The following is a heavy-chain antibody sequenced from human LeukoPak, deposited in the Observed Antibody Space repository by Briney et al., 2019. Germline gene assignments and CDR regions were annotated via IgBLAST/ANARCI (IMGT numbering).Heavy chain of an antibody. Sequence: GGSLRLSCAASGFTFSGSAMHWVRQASGKGLEWAGRIRSKANSYATAYAASVKGRFTISRDDSKNTAYLQMNSMKTEDTAVYYCTRQTGDGDYVNYYYYYYMDVWGKGTTVTVSS. CDR3: TRQTGDGDYVNYYYYYYMDV. CDR1: GFTFSGSA. CDR2: IRSKANSYAT. D-gene: IGHD4-17*01. V-gene: IGHV3-73*01. J-gene: IGHJ6*03.